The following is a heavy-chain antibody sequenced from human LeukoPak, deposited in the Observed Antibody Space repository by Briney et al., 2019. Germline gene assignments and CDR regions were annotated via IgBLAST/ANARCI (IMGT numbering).Heavy chain of an antibody. D-gene: IGHD4-17*01. CDR2: ISSSTSHI. Sequence: PGGSLRLSCAASGFTFSSYAMSWVRQAPGKGLEWVSSISSSTSHIHYADSVKGRFTISRDTAKNLLFLQMNSLRAEDTAVYYCARDRADDGFDCWGQGTLVTVSS. CDR3: ARDRADDGFDC. J-gene: IGHJ4*02. V-gene: IGHV3-21*01. CDR1: GFTFSSYA.